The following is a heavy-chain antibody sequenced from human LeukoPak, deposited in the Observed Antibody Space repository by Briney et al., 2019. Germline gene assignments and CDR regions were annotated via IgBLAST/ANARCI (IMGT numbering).Heavy chain of an antibody. Sequence: GRSLRLSCAASGFTFSTFPMHWVRQAPGKGLQWVAVISNDGSHEYYRDSVKGRFAISRDNSKNTLFLQMNSLTIEDTAVYYCARGAGTMVYYIDVWGNGTTVTVSS. D-gene: IGHD1-7*01. J-gene: IGHJ6*03. CDR2: ISNDGSHE. V-gene: IGHV3-30*10. CDR3: ARGAGTMVYYIDV. CDR1: GFTFSTFP.